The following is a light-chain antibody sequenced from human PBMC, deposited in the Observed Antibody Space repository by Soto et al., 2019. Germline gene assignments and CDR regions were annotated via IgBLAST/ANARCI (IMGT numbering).Light chain of an antibody. CDR2: GAS. V-gene: IGKV3-20*01. CDR1: QSVSSSY. J-gene: IGKJ5*01. Sequence: EIVLTQSPGTLSLSPVEISTLSSRASQSVSSSYLAWYQQKPGQAPRLLIYGASSRAIGIPDRFSGSGSGTDHTLTISRLEPEDFAVYYCQQYGSSPSFGQGTRLEIK. CDR3: QQYGSSPS.